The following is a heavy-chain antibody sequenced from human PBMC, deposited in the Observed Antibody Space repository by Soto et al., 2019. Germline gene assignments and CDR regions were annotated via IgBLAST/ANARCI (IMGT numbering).Heavy chain of an antibody. V-gene: IGHV1-2*04. D-gene: IGHD5-18*01. Sequence: QVQLVQSGAEVKKPGASVKVSCKASGYTFTAYYMHWVRQAPGQGLEWMGWINLNSGGTNYAQKFQGWVTMSRDTSISTAYMELSRLRSDDTAVYYCARGGGLPYSYGYRCDFDYCCQGTVVTVSS. J-gene: IGHJ4*02. CDR1: GYTFTAYY. CDR3: ARGGGLPYSYGYRCDFDY. CDR2: INLNSGGT.